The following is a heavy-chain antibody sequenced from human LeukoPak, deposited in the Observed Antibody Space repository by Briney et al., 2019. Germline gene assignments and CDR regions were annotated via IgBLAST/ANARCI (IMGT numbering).Heavy chain of an antibody. J-gene: IGHJ6*02. Sequence: SHTLSLTCTVSGLSISSGGYYWSWLRQHPVKGLEWISYISFSGSTYYSPSLKSRVTISSDTSKDHFSLSLSSVTAADTAVYYCATSYGDRNYFYGLDPWGQGTTVTVSS. D-gene: IGHD4-17*01. CDR3: ATSYGDRNYFYGLDP. CDR1: GLSISSGGYY. V-gene: IGHV4-31*03. CDR2: ISFSGST.